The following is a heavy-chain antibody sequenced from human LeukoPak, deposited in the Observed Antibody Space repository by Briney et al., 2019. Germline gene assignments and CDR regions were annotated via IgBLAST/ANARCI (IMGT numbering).Heavy chain of an antibody. CDR1: GFTFSSYG. CDR2: IRYDGSNK. D-gene: IGHD2-15*01. J-gene: IGHJ4*02. CDR3: ATHNPEGYCSGGSCKTRSWRLDY. V-gene: IGHV3-30*02. Sequence: GGSLRLSCAASGFTFSSYGMHWVRQAPGKGLEWVAFIRYDGSNKYYADSVKGRFTISRDNSKNTLYLQMNSLRAEDTAVYYCATHNPEGYCSGGSCKTRSWRLDYWGQGTLVTVSS.